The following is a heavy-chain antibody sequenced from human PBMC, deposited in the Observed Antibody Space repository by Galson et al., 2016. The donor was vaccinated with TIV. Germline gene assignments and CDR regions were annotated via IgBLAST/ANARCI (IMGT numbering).Heavy chain of an antibody. Sequence: SLRLSCAASGFSFSTYWMSWVRQAPGKGLEWVAIIKQDGSESYYMDSMRGRFTISRDNAKNSLYLQMNSLRAEDTAVYYCVRKDQLADFCSSTPCSHDHWAQGTLVTVPS. CDR3: VRKDQLADFCSSTPCSHDH. CDR1: GFSFSTYW. V-gene: IGHV3-7*01. CDR2: IKQDGSES. J-gene: IGHJ4*02. D-gene: IGHD2-15*01.